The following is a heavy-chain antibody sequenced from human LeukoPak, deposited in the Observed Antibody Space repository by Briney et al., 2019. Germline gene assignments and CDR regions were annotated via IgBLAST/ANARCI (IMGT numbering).Heavy chain of an antibody. V-gene: IGHV3-48*01. J-gene: IGHJ5*02. D-gene: IGHD6-19*01. Sequence: GGSLRLSCAASEFTFSSYNMNWVRQAPGKGLEWVSYISSSSNTIHYADSVEGRFTISRDNAKNSLYLQMNRLRAEDTAVYYCAKDPYSSGPYNWFDPWGQGTLVTVSS. CDR1: EFTFSSYN. CDR2: ISSSSNTI. CDR3: AKDPYSSGPYNWFDP.